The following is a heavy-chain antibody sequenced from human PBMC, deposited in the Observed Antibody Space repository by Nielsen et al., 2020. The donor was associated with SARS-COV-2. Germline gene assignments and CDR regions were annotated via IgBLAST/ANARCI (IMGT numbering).Heavy chain of an antibody. J-gene: IGHJ5*02. Sequence: ASVKVSCKASGYTFTSYYMHWVRKAPGQGLEWMGRMNPNSGGTNYAQKFQGRVTMTRDTSISTAYMELSRLRSDDTAVYYCARDYGENYGDYKDENWFDPWGQETLVTVSS. CDR2: MNPNSGGT. CDR1: GYTFTSYY. V-gene: IGHV1-2*06. CDR3: ARDYGENYGDYKDENWFDP. D-gene: IGHD4-17*01.